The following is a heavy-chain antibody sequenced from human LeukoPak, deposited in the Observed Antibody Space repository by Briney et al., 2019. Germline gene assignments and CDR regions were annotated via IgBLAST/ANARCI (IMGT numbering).Heavy chain of an antibody. CDR3: ARDPYGEGEPDY. D-gene: IGHD4-17*01. Sequence: ASVNVSCKASGYTFTSYGISWVRRAPGQGLEWMGWISAYNGNTNYAQKLQGRVTMTTDTSTSTAYMELRSLRSDDTAVYYCARDPYGEGEPDYWGQGTLVTVSS. CDR2: ISAYNGNT. V-gene: IGHV1-18*04. J-gene: IGHJ4*02. CDR1: GYTFTSYG.